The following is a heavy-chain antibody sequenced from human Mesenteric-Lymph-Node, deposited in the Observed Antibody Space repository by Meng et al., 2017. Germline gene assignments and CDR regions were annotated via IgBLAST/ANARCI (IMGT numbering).Heavy chain of an antibody. CDR3: ATWYYDVGGY. V-gene: IGHV4-38-2*01. J-gene: IGHJ4*02. CDR2: IYHSGFT. Sequence: SETLSLTCAVSGYSISSGYYWGWIRQPPGKGLEWIGSIYHSGFTSYNPSLKSRVTILVDTAKNQFSLKLTSLSAADTAVYYCATWYYDVGGYWGQGILVTVSS. CDR1: GYSISSGYY. D-gene: IGHD3-22*01.